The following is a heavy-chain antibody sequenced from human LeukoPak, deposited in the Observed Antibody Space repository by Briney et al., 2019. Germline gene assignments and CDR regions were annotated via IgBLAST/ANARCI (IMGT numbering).Heavy chain of an antibody. CDR2: IIPIFGTA. J-gene: IGHJ6*02. CDR3: ASADYGEYYYYYGMDV. Sequence: GASVKVSCKASGGTFSSYAISWVRQAPGQGLEWMGGIIPIFGTANYAQKFQGRVTITANESTSTAYMELSSLRSEDTAVYYCASADYGEYYYYYGMDVWGQGTTVTVSS. D-gene: IGHD4-17*01. V-gene: IGHV1-69*13. CDR1: GGTFSSYA.